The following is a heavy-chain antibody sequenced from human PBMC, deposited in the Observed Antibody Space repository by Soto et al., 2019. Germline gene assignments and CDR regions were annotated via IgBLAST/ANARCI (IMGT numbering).Heavy chain of an antibody. D-gene: IGHD3-10*01. J-gene: IGHJ4*02. CDR2: ISGSGGST. Sequence: EVQLLESGGGLVQPGGSLRLSCAASGFTFSSYAMSWVRQAPGKGLEWVSAISGSGGSTYYADSVKGRFTISRDNSKNTLYLQMNSLRAEDTAVYYCAKENYYGSGSYYNRYFDYWGQGTLVTVSS. CDR3: AKENYYGSGSYYNRYFDY. CDR1: GFTFSSYA. V-gene: IGHV3-23*01.